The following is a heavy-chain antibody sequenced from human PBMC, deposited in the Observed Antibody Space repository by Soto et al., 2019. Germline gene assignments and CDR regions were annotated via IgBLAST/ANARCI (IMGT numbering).Heavy chain of an antibody. CDR2: ISGSGGST. Sequence: PGGSLRLSCAASGFIFSSYAMSWVRQAPGKGLEWVSAISGSGGSTYYADSVKGRFTISRDNSKNTLYLQMNSLRAEDTAVYYCAKDQSDLHWYFDLWGRGTLVTVSS. V-gene: IGHV3-23*01. CDR1: GFIFSSYA. J-gene: IGHJ2*01. CDR3: AKDQSDLHWYFDL.